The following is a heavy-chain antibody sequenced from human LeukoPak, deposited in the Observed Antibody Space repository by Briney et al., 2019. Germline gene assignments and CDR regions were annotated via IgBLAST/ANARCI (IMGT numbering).Heavy chain of an antibody. V-gene: IGHV3-33*01. CDR2: IWYDGSNK. CDR3: ARGRDFWSGYYWGYYFDY. J-gene: IGHJ4*02. D-gene: IGHD3-3*01. CDR1: GFTFSSYV. Sequence: GRSLRLSGAASGFTFSSYVMHWVRQAPGKGLEWVAVIWYDGSNKYYADSVKGRFTISRDNSKNTLYLRMNSLRAEDTAVYYCARGRDFWSGYYWGYYFDYWGQGTLVTVSS.